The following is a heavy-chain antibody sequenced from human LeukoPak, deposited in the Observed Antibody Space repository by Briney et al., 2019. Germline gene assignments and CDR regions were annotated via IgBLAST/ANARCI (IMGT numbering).Heavy chain of an antibody. CDR1: GGSISSSSYY. CDR2: IYYSGST. CDR3: ARDNYRTTRYYFDY. D-gene: IGHD4-11*01. Sequence: KPSETLSLTCTVSGGSISSSSYYWGWIRQPPGKGLEWIGSIYYSGSTYYNPSLKSRVTISVDTSKNQFSLKLSSVTAADTAVYYCARDNYRTTRYYFDYWGQGTLVAVSS. V-gene: IGHV4-39*07. J-gene: IGHJ4*02.